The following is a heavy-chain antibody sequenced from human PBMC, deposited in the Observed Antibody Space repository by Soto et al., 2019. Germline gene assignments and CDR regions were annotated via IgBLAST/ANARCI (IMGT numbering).Heavy chain of an antibody. D-gene: IGHD1-1*01. CDR1: GFSLTSNEMR. J-gene: IGHJ4*02. CDR3: ARTTNTGTDY. Sequence: GPTLVNPTHTRTLTCTFSGFSLTSNEMRVTWIRQPPGKALEWLARIDWDGEKFYSSSLRTRLTISKDSSKNQVVLTMTNMDPVDTATYYCARTTNTGTDYWGQGTLVTVSS. CDR2: IDWDGEK. V-gene: IGHV2-70*04.